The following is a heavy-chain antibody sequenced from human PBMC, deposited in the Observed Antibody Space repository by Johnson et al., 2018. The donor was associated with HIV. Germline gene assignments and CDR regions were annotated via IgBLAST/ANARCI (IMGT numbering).Heavy chain of an antibody. CDR2: ISGSGGST. V-gene: IGHV3-23*04. CDR1: GFTVNGNY. J-gene: IGHJ3*01. CDR3: GRGMAAAN. D-gene: IGHD6-13*01. Sequence: VQLVESGGGLVQPGGSLRLSCAVSGFTVNGNYMSWVRQAPGKGLEWVSAISGSGGSTYYADSVKGRFTISRDNADNSLSLQMNSLTVDDTAIYYCGRGMAAANWGQGTMVTVSS.